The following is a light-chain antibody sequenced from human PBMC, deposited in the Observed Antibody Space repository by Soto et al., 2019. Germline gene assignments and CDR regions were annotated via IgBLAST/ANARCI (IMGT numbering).Light chain of an antibody. CDR2: EVN. Sequence: QSVLTQPASVSGPPGQSITISCTGASSDVGSYTYVSWYQQRPGKARKLMIYEVNTRPSGVSNRFSGSKSGNTASLTIFGLQADDEADYYCSSYTSSSTLYVFGTGTKVTVL. CDR3: SSYTSSSTLYV. J-gene: IGLJ1*01. CDR1: SSDVGSYTY. V-gene: IGLV2-14*01.